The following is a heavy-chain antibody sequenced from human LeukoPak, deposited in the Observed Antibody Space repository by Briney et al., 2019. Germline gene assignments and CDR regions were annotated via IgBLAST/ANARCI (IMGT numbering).Heavy chain of an antibody. CDR2: ISWNSGSI. CDR1: GFTFDDYA. J-gene: IGHJ4*02. V-gene: IGHV3-9*03. D-gene: IGHD5-24*01. Sequence: PGGSLRLSCAASGFTFDDYAMHWVRQTPGKVLEWVSGISWNSGSIGYADSVKGRFTISRDNAKNSLYLQMNSLRAEDMALYYCAKGGRAWLQSYFDYWGQGTLVTVSS. CDR3: AKGGRAWLQSYFDY.